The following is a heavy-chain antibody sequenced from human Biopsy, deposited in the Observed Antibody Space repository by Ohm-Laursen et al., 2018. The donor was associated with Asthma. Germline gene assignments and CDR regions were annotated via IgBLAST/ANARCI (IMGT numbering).Heavy chain of an antibody. CDR3: ARIKIRIGAGTDRYFDL. CDR1: GYPFTDYY. Sequence: ASVKASCKASGYPFTDYYVHWVRQAPGQGLEWMGRIDPNSGSTNYAQKFLGRVTMTRDTSVNTAFMVLSRPRSDDTAVYYCARIKIRIGAGTDRYFDLWGRGTLVTVSS. J-gene: IGHJ2*01. V-gene: IGHV1-2*06. D-gene: IGHD3-16*01. CDR2: IDPNSGST.